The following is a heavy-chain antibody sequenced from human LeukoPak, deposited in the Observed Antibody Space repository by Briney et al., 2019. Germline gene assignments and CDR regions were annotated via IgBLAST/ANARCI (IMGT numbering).Heavy chain of an antibody. CDR3: ARDHSSSCQLFDY. V-gene: IGHV1-18*01. J-gene: IGHJ4*02. Sequence: ASVKVSCKASGYTFTSYGITWVRQAPGQGLEWMGWRSAYNGNTKYAQTLQGRVTMTTDTSTSTAYMELRSLRSDDTAVYYCARDHSSSCQLFDYWGQGSLVTVSS. CDR1: GYTFTSYG. CDR2: RSAYNGNT. D-gene: IGHD6-13*01.